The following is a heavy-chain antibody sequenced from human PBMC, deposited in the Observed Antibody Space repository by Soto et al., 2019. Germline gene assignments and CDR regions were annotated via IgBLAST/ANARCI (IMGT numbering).Heavy chain of an antibody. Sequence: EVQLLESGGGLVQPGGSLRLSCAASGFTFSSYWMHWVRQAPGKGLVWVSRINSDGSSTNYADSVKGRFTISRDNAKNTLYLQMNSLRAEDTAVYYCARDRGSDDWFDPWGQGTLVTVSS. CDR1: GFTFSSYW. CDR2: INSDGSST. J-gene: IGHJ5*02. D-gene: IGHD6-25*01. CDR3: ARDRGSDDWFDP. V-gene: IGHV3-74*01.